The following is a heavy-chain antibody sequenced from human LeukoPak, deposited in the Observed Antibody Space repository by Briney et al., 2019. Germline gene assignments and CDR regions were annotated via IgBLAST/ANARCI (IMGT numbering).Heavy chain of an antibody. CDR2: IYHSGTS. Sequence: SGTLSLTCAVSNYSITSGYFWGWSRQPPGRGLEWIASIYHSGTSYYVPSLRSRVTLFGDTAKNLLSLKLTTLTAADTAVYYCARDGVFHDSDGYAFDYWGQGTLVTVSS. V-gene: IGHV4-38-2*02. CDR1: NYSITSGYF. CDR3: ARDGVFHDSDGYAFDY. D-gene: IGHD3-22*01. J-gene: IGHJ4*02.